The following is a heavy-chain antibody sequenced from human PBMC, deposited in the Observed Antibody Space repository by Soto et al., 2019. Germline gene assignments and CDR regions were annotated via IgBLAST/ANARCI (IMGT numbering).Heavy chain of an antibody. J-gene: IGHJ4*02. Sequence: QVQLVQSGAEVKKPGSSVMVSCKASGGTFSNSAISWVRQAPGQGLEWMGGIIPIFGTANYAQKFQGRLRITADESTSTAYMELSSLRSADTAVYYCARDRSVGLVGGDTPFDYWGQGTLVTVSS. CDR2: IIPIFGTA. CDR3: ARDRSVGLVGGDTPFDY. D-gene: IGHD1-26*01. CDR1: GGTFSNSA. V-gene: IGHV1-69*01.